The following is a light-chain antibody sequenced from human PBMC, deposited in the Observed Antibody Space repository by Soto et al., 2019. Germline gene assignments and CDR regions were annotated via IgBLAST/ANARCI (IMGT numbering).Light chain of an antibody. Sequence: EIVMTQSLSALSVATGERATLSCRASQSVSRNLAWYQQKPGQAPRLLSYRASTRATGIPARFSGSGSGTEFTLTISSLQSEDFAVYYCQQRSNRPRTFGQGTKREIK. J-gene: IGKJ1*01. CDR3: QQRSNRPRT. CDR1: QSVSRN. V-gene: IGKV3-15*01. CDR2: RAS.